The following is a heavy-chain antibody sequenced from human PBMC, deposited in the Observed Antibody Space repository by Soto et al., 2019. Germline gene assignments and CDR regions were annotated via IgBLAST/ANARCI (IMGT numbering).Heavy chain of an antibody. CDR2: VYQSGTT. J-gene: IGHJ4*02. Sequence: QVLLQESGPGLVKPSGTLSLTCAVSGASISSSDWWSWLRQPPGRGLEWIGEVYQSGTTNYNPSLKSRLSMSIDKSKNQFSLKMTSVTAADTAVYYCANWKFSSGWDWGPGTRVTVSS. CDR1: GASISSSDW. V-gene: IGHV4-4*02. D-gene: IGHD6-19*01. CDR3: ANWKFSSGWD.